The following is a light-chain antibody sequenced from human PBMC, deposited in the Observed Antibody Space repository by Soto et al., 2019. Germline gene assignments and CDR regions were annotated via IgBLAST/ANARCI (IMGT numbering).Light chain of an antibody. V-gene: IGLV8-61*01. CDR3: VLYMGSGIAV. CDR1: SGSVSSGYY. J-gene: IGLJ3*02. Sequence: QAVVTQEPSFSVSPGRTVTLTCGLSSGSVSSGYYPSWIQQTPGQPPRTLIYITNSRSSGVPDRFSGSILGNKAALTITGAQADDESDYYCVLYMGSGIAVFGGGTKLTVL. CDR2: ITN.